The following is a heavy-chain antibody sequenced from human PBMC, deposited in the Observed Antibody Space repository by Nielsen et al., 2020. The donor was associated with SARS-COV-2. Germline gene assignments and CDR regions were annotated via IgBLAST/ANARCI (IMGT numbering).Heavy chain of an antibody. CDR3: AKDGAYYYGSGSYLTKRFDY. CDR2: ISYNGDNK. J-gene: IGHJ4*02. D-gene: IGHD3-10*01. CDR1: GFTFSGYA. Sequence: GGSLRLSCAASGFTFSGYAMHWVRQAPGKGLEWVAFISYNGDNKYYADSVKGRFTISRDNSKNTLYLQMNSLRAEDTAVYYCAKDGAYYYGSGSYLTKRFDYWGQGTLVTVSS. V-gene: IGHV3-30*04.